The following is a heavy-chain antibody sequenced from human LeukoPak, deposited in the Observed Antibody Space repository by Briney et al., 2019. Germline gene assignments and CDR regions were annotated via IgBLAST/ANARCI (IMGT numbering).Heavy chain of an antibody. D-gene: IGHD4-17*01. V-gene: IGHV4-61*02. CDR3: AREYSDQLRYFDY. CDR2: IYTSGST. CDR1: GGSISSGSYY. J-gene: IGHJ4*02. Sequence: PSQTLSLTCTVSGGSISSGSYYWSWIRQPAGKGLEWIGRIYTSGSTNYNPSLKSRVTISIDTSNNQFSLNVNSVTAADTAVYYCAREYSDQLRYFDYWGQGSLVTVSS.